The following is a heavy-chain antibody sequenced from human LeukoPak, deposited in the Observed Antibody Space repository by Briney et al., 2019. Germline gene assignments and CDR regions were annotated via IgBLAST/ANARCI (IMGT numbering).Heavy chain of an antibody. CDR2: INPNSGGT. J-gene: IGHJ4*02. CDR1: GYTFTGYY. CDR3: ARAESSSWYFFDY. V-gene: IGHV1-2*02. Sequence: GASVKVSCKASGYTFTGYYMHWVRQAPGQGLEWMGWINPNSGGTNYAQKFQGRVTMTRDTSISTAYMELSRLRSDDTAVYYCARAESSSWYFFDYWGQGTLVTVSS. D-gene: IGHD6-13*01.